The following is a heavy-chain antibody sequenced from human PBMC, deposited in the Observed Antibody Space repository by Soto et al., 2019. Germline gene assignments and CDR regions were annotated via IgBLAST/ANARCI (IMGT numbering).Heavy chain of an antibody. V-gene: IGHV1-46*01. CDR2: INPSGGST. CDR1: GYTFTSYY. Sequence: QVQLVQSGAEVKKPGASVKVSCKASGYTFTSYYMHWVRQARGQGLEWMGIINPSGGSTTYAQKFQGRVTMTRDTSTSTVYMELSSLRSEDTAVYYCARGDIVAIFGMDVWGQGTTVTVSS. J-gene: IGHJ6*02. D-gene: IGHD5-12*01. CDR3: ARGDIVAIFGMDV.